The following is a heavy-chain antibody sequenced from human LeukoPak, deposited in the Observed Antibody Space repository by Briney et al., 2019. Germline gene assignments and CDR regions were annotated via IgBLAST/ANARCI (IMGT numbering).Heavy chain of an antibody. CDR1: GFTFSTYW. J-gene: IGHJ4*02. D-gene: IGHD3-10*01. CDR2: INPDGSTT. CDR3: ASRGWFGELLLDD. Sequence: GGSLRLSCAASGFTFSTYWMHWVRQAPGKGLVWVSRINPDGSTTSYAESVKGRFTISRDNAKNTLYLQMDSLRAEDTAVYYCASRGWFGELLLDDWGQGTLVTVSS. V-gene: IGHV3-74*01.